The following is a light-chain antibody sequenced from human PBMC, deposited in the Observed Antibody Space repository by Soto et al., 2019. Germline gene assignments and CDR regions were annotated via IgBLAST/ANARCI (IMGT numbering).Light chain of an antibody. CDR2: EVT. CDR1: SSDAGGYNY. CDR3: SSYAGSNNLV. Sequence: QTVVTQPPSASGSPGQSVTISCTGASSDAGGYNYVSWCQQHPGKAPKLMIYEVTKRPSGVPDRFSGSKSGNTASLTVSGLQAEDEADYYCSSYAGSNNLVFGGGTKLTVL. J-gene: IGLJ3*02. V-gene: IGLV2-8*01.